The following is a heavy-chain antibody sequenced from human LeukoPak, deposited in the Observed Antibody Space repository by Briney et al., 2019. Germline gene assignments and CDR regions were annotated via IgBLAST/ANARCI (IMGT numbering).Heavy chain of an antibody. D-gene: IGHD4-17*01. Sequence: SETLSLTCTVSNGSISIYYWSWVRQPAGKGLEWIGRISASGSTNYNPSLKSRFTMSLDTSKNQFSLKLSSVTAADTAVYYCAREITVTRPFDYWGPGTLVTVSS. V-gene: IGHV4-4*07. J-gene: IGHJ4*02. CDR1: NGSISIYY. CDR2: ISASGST. CDR3: AREITVTRPFDY.